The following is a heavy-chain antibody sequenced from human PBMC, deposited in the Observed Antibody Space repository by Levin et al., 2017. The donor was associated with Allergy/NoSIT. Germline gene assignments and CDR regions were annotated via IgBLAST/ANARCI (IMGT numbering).Heavy chain of an antibody. V-gene: IGHV4-39*01. J-gene: IGHJ2*01. CDR3: ARHDPIQQLVRVGFQRYFDL. Sequence: NASETLSLTCTVSGDSISSTSYYWGWIRQPPGKGLEWIGSIYYNGNTYYNPSLKSRVTISVDTSKNQFSLNLRSVTAAESGVYYCARHDPIQQLVRVGFQRYFDLWGRGTLVTVSS. CDR2: IYYNGNT. D-gene: IGHD6-13*01. CDR1: GDSISSTSYY.